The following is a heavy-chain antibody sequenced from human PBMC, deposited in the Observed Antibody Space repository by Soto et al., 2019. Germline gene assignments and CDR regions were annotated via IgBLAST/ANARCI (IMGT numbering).Heavy chain of an antibody. CDR3: AHRLTLNTDWNYGRFDY. CDR1: RFSLTTSGVG. D-gene: IGHD1-7*01. V-gene: IGHV2-5*02. Sequence: QITLKESGPGLVKPTQTLTLTCTFSRFSLTTSGVGVGWIRQPPGKALEWIALIYWDDDKRYCPSLRSRLTITKDTSRNQVVLTMTNMDPVDTATYFCAHRLTLNTDWNYGRFDYWGQGALVTVSS. CDR2: IYWDDDK. J-gene: IGHJ4*02.